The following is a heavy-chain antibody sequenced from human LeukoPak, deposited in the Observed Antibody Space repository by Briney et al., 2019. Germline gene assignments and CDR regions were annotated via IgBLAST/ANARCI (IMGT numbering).Heavy chain of an antibody. CDR2: VHNSGST. Sequence: SGTLSLTCAVSGGSIRNSSFYWGWIRQPPRKGLEWIGSVHNSGSTYYIPSLKNRLSISVDRSKNQFSLRLTSVTAADTAIYYCARDSGNFEIDYWGQGMLVTVSS. D-gene: IGHD1-26*01. CDR1: GGSIRNSSFY. CDR3: ARDSGNFEIDY. V-gene: IGHV4-39*02. J-gene: IGHJ4*02.